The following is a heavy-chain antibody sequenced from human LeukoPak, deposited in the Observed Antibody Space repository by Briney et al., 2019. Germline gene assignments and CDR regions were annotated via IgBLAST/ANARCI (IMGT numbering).Heavy chain of an antibody. Sequence: SQTLSLTWTVSGGSISSGSYYWSWIRQPAGKGLEWIGRIYTSGSTNYNPSLKSRVTISVDTSKNQFSLKLSSVTAADTAVYYCARAPYYDILTGQYYYYGMDVWGQGTTVTVSS. CDR2: IYTSGST. J-gene: IGHJ6*02. V-gene: IGHV4-61*02. CDR3: ARAPYYDILTGQYYYYGMDV. D-gene: IGHD3-9*01. CDR1: GGSISSGSYY.